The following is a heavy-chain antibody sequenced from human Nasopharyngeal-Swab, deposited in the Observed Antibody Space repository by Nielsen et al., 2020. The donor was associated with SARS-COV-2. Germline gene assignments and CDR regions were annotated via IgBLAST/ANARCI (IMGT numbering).Heavy chain of an antibody. CDR1: GYTFISYG. V-gene: IGHV1-18*01. D-gene: IGHD5-18*01. CDR3: ARGPVQLWLIPGGDY. CDR2: ISAYNGNT. J-gene: IGHJ4*02. Sequence: ASVTVSCKASGYTFISYGISWVRQAPAQGLEWMGWISAYNGNTNYAQKFQGRVTMTRNTSISTAYMELSSLRSEDTAVYYCARGPVQLWLIPGGDYWGQGTLVTVSS.